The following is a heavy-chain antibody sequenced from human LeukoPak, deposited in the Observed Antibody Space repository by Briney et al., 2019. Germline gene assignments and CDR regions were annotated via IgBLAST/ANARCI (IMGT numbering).Heavy chain of an antibody. CDR1: GYTFDSYG. Sequence: ASVKDSCKTSGYTFDSYGISWVRQAPGQGLEWMAWITAYSGHIDYAQNLQGRVTETTDTSTSTAYMELRSLRSDDTAVYYCARGGRTTAPDYWGQGTLVTVSS. CDR2: ITAYSGHI. CDR3: ARGGRTTAPDY. V-gene: IGHV1-18*01. D-gene: IGHD2/OR15-2a*01. J-gene: IGHJ4*02.